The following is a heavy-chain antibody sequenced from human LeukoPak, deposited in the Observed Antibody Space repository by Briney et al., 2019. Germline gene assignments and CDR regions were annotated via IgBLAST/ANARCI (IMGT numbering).Heavy chain of an antibody. D-gene: IGHD2-2*01. CDR1: GFTFSSYE. J-gene: IGHJ4*02. CDR2: ISSGTTTI. Sequence: PGVSLRLSCTASGFTFSSYEMNWVRQAPGKGLEWVSYISSGTTTIYYADSVKGRFTTSRDNAKNSLYLQMNSLRAEDTAVYHCARRYCSSTSCTLDYWGQGTLVTVSS. V-gene: IGHV3-48*03. CDR3: ARRYCSSTSCTLDY.